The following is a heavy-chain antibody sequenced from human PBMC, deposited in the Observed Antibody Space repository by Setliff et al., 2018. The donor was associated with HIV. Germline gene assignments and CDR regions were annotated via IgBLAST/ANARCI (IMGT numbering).Heavy chain of an antibody. V-gene: IGHV1-69*13. CDR1: GVTFNYSF. CDR3: ARGADASGYFYREYFQH. Sequence: SVKVSCKASGVTFNYSFITWVRQAPGLGLEWMGGVVPTIHEATYAQKFQGRVTITADESATTVYMEMSGLTSEDTAIYYCARGADASGYFYREYFQHWGQGTLVTVSS. J-gene: IGHJ1*01. D-gene: IGHD3-22*01. CDR2: VVPTIHEA.